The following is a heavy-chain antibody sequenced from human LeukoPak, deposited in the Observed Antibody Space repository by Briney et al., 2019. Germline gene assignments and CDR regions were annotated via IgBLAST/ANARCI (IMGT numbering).Heavy chain of an antibody. V-gene: IGHV1-2*02. Sequence: ASVKVSCKASGYTFTDFYMHWVRQAPGQGREWVGWINPNSGGTNYAQKFQGRVTVTRDTSITTAYMELNRLTSDDTAVYYCARGGDMDVWGKGTTVTVSS. D-gene: IGHD1-26*01. CDR1: GYTFTDFY. CDR3: ARGGDMDV. CDR2: INPNSGGT. J-gene: IGHJ6*03.